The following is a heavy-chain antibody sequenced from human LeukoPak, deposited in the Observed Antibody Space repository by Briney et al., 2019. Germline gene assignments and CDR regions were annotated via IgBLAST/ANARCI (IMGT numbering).Heavy chain of an antibody. Sequence: GASVKVSCKASGYTFSSYGINWVRPARGQGLEWMGLISAYNGNTNYEQKIQGRVTMTTDTSTSTGYMELRSLRSDDTAVYYCGRVGHRGYSYGYEDCWGQGTLVGVPS. CDR3: GRVGHRGYSYGYEDC. V-gene: IGHV1-18*04. D-gene: IGHD5-18*01. CDR2: ISAYNGNT. CDR1: GYTFSSYG. J-gene: IGHJ4*02.